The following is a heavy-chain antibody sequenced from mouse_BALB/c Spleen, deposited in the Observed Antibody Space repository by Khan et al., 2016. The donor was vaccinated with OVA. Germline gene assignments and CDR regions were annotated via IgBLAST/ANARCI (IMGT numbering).Heavy chain of an antibody. D-gene: IGHD2-1*01. J-gene: IGHJ3*01. CDR3: ANLYGNPFAF. V-gene: IGHV14-3*02. Sequence: VQLKESGAELVKPGASVKLSCSASGFNIKDTYIHWMKQRPEQGLEWIGRIDPPNDDSKYGPKFQAKATLTADTSSNTAYLQLSSLTSEDTAVDYCANLYGNPFAFWGQGTLVSVSA. CDR1: GFNIKDTY. CDR2: IDPPNDDS.